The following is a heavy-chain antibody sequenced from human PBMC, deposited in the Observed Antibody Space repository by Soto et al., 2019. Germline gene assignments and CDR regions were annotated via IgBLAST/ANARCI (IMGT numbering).Heavy chain of an antibody. Sequence: WASVKVSCKASGGTFSSYAISWVRQAPGQGLEWMGGIIPIFGTANYAQKFQGRVTITADKSTSTAYMELSSLRSEDTAVYYCARPYSSGFSYYGMDVWGQGTTVTVSS. CDR1: GGTFSSYA. J-gene: IGHJ6*02. D-gene: IGHD3-22*01. CDR3: ARPYSSGFSYYGMDV. CDR2: IIPIFGTA. V-gene: IGHV1-69*06.